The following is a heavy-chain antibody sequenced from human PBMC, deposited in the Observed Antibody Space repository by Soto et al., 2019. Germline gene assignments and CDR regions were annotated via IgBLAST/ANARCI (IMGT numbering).Heavy chain of an antibody. J-gene: IGHJ6*02. Sequence: GESLKISCKGSGYSFTNYWIVWVRQMPGKGLEWMGIIYPGDSDTRYSPSFQGQVTISADKSISTAYLQWNSLRASDTAIYYCAREAADGTLLCGMDVWGQGTTVTVSS. CDR3: AREAADGTLLCGMDV. D-gene: IGHD6-13*01. CDR1: GYSFTNYW. CDR2: IYPGDSDT. V-gene: IGHV5-51*01.